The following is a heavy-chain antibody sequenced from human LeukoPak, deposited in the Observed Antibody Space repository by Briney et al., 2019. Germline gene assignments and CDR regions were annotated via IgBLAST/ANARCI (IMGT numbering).Heavy chain of an antibody. CDR2: ISGSGGST. CDR1: GFTFSSYA. CDR3: AKDLRSSWYPSNAFDI. J-gene: IGHJ3*02. D-gene: IGHD6-13*01. V-gene: IGHV3-23*01. Sequence: PGGSLRLSCAASGFTFSSYAMSWVRQAPGKGLEWVSAISGSGGSTYYADSVRGRFTISRDNSKNTLYLQMNSLRAEDTALYYCAKDLRSSWYPSNAFDIWGQGTMVTVSS.